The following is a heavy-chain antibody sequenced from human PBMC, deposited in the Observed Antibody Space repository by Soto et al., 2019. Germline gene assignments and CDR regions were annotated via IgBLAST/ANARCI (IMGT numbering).Heavy chain of an antibody. CDR3: ARAKHNWFDP. Sequence: TSETLSLTCTVSGGSISSGGYYWSWIRQHPGKGLEWIGYIYYSGSTYYNPSLKSRVTISVDTSKNQFSLKLSSVTAADTAVYYCARAKHNWFDPWGQGTLVTVS. CDR2: IYYSGST. V-gene: IGHV4-31*03. J-gene: IGHJ5*02. CDR1: GGSISSGGYY.